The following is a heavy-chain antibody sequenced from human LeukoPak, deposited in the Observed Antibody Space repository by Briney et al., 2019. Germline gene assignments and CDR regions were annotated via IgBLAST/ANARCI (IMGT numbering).Heavy chain of an antibody. CDR2: IYHSGTT. J-gene: IGHJ1*01. CDR1: GYSISSGYY. D-gene: IGHD1-26*01. CDR3: ARMYIKWGRYLQH. V-gene: IGHV4-38-2*02. Sequence: SETLSLTCTVSGYSISSGYYWGWIRQPPGKGLEWIGTIYHSGTTYYNPSLKRRVTISVDTSKNQLSLKLSSVTAADTAVYYCARMYIKWGRYLQHWGQGTPVTVSS.